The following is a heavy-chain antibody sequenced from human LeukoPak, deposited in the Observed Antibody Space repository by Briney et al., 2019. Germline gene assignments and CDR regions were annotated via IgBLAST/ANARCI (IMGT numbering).Heavy chain of an antibody. V-gene: IGHV3-15*01. Sequence: PGGSLRLSCAASRFTFSSYWMSWVRQAPGKGLEWVGRIKSKTDGGTTDYAAPVKGRFTISRDDSKNTLYLQMNSLKTEDTAVYYCTTAPHYYDILTGSFDYWGQGTLVTVSS. J-gene: IGHJ4*02. CDR3: TTAPHYYDILTGSFDY. CDR2: IKSKTDGGTT. CDR1: RFTFSSYW. D-gene: IGHD3-9*01.